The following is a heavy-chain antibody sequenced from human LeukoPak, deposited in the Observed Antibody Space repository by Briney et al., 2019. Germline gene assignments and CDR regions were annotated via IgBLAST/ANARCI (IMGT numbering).Heavy chain of an antibody. Sequence: KPSETLSLTCAVYGGSFSGYYWSWIRQPPGKGLEWIGEINHSGSTNYNPSLKSRVTISVAASKNQFSLKLSSVTAADTAVYYCARGNGYGFLNWFDPWGQGTLVTVSS. CDR2: INHSGST. D-gene: IGHD5-18*01. V-gene: IGHV4-34*01. CDR1: GGSFSGYY. J-gene: IGHJ5*02. CDR3: ARGNGYGFLNWFDP.